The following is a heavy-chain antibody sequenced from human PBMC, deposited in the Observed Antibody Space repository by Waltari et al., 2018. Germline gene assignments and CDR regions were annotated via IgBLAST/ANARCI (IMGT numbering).Heavy chain of an antibody. CDR3: AREKTVGSPDYVGGIDY. J-gene: IGHJ4*02. V-gene: IGHV3-11*01. CDR2: ISDSGRTT. Sequence: QVQLVESGGGLVKPGGSLKLSCVTSGFTFSDCYLTWVRQAPGKGLECVSYISDSGRTTYYADSVKGRFTISRDNANSLLFLQMNNVRAEDTAFYFCAREKTVGSPDYVGGIDYWGQGTLVTVSS. CDR1: GFTFSDCY. D-gene: IGHD4-17*01.